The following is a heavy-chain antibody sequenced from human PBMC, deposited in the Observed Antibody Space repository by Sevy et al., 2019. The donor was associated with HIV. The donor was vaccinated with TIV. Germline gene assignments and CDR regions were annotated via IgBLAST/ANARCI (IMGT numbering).Heavy chain of an antibody. CDR3: ARVVFASSGWYY. J-gene: IGHJ4*02. D-gene: IGHD6-19*01. V-gene: IGHV1-8*01. CDR1: GYTFTSYD. Sequence: ASVKVSCKASGYTFTSYDINWVRQATGQGLEWMGWMNPNSGSTGYAQKFQGRVTMTRNTSINTAYMELSSLRSEDTAMYYCARVVFASSGWYYWGQGTLVTVSS. CDR2: MNPNSGST.